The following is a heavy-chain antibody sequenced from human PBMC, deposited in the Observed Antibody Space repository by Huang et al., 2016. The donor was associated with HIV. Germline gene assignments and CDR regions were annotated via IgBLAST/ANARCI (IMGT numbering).Heavy chain of an antibody. Sequence: QVQLQQWGAGVLKPSETLSLTCAVYGGSFSGYYWSWIRQPPGKGLEWIGEINQSGSSNYNPALKTRVTMSIDTSKNEFSLRLSSVTAADAAIYYCAKLRPTVTTRRQYSGSYYSLSWGQGTLVTVSS. CDR3: AKLRPTVTTRRQYSGSYYSLS. CDR1: GGSFSGYY. J-gene: IGHJ5*02. V-gene: IGHV4-34*01. CDR2: INQSGSS. D-gene: IGHD1-26*01.